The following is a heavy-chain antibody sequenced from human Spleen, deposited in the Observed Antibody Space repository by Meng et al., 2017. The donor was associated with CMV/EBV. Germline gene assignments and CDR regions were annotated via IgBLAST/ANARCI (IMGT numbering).Heavy chain of an antibody. CDR3: ARDLRGWYQNWYFDL. V-gene: IGHV1-69*05. CDR2: IIPIFGTA. Sequence: SVKVSCKASGGTFSSYAISWVRQAPGQGLEWMGGIIPIFGTANYAQKFQGRVTITTDESTSTAYMELSSLRSEDTAVYYCARDLRGWYQNWYFDLWGRGTLVTVSS. CDR1: GGTFSSYA. J-gene: IGHJ2*01. D-gene: IGHD6-19*01.